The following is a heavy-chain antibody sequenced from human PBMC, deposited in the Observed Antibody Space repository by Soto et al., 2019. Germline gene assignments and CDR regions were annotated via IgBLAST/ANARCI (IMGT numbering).Heavy chain of an antibody. J-gene: IGHJ6*02. CDR2: IYPIDSDT. D-gene: IGHD4-17*01. CDR3: ARRSAVTTFYFYGMDV. V-gene: IGHV5-51*01. Sequence: PGESLKISCKVSGDSFNGNWIAWVRQRPGRGLEWMGIIYPIDSDTRYSPSFQGQVTISVDRSVNSAFLQWRSLKASDTATYYCARRSAVTTFYFYGMDVWGQGTTVTVSS. CDR1: GDSFNGNW.